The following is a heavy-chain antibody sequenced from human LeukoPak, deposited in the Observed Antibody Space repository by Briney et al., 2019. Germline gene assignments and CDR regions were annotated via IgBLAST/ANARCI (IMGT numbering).Heavy chain of an antibody. Sequence: GGSLRLSCAASEFTISRYWMSWVRQAPGKGLEWVANIKQDGSAKNYVDSVKGRFAISRDNAKNSLYLQMNSLRSEDTAVYYCAKMPDFDYWGQGTLVTVSS. V-gene: IGHV3-7*03. CDR1: EFTISRYW. CDR3: AKMPDFDY. CDR2: IKQDGSAK. D-gene: IGHD2-2*01. J-gene: IGHJ4*02.